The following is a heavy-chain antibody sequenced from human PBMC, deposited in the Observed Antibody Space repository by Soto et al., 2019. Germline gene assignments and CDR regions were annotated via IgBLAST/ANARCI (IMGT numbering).Heavy chain of an antibody. D-gene: IGHD1-26*01. CDR3: ARDGRMQAHGYYYYYGMDV. V-gene: IGHV4-59*01. CDR2: IYYSGST. CDR1: GGSISSYY. J-gene: IGHJ6*02. Sequence: SETVSLTCTVSGGSISSYYWSWIRQPPGKGLEWIGYIYYSGSTNYNPSLKSRVTISVDTSKNQFSLKLSSVTAADTAVYYCARDGRMQAHGYYYYYGMDVWGQGTTVTVSS.